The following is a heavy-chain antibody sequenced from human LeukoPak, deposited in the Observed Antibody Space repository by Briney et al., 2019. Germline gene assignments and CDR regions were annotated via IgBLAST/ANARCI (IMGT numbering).Heavy chain of an antibody. J-gene: IGHJ4*02. V-gene: IGHV3-30-3*01. CDR2: ISYDGSNK. CDR3: ARHREPYSSSWYDFDY. Sequence: GRSLRLSCAASGFTFSSYAMHWVRQAPGKGLEWVAVISYDGSNKYYADSVKGRFTISRDNSKNTLCLQMNSLRAEDTAVYYCARHREPYSSSWYDFDYWGQGTLVTVSS. D-gene: IGHD6-13*01. CDR1: GFTFSSYA.